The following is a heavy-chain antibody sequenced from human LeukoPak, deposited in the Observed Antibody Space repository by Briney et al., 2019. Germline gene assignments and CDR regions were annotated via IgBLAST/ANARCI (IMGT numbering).Heavy chain of an antibody. Sequence: ASVKVSCKASGYTFTSYGISWVRQAPGQGREWMGWISAYNGNTNCAQKLQGRVTMTTDTSTSTAYMELRSLRSDDTAVYYCARELYYYDSSGYLVWGQGTLVTVSS. CDR1: GYTFTSYG. D-gene: IGHD3-22*01. CDR3: ARELYYYDSSGYLV. V-gene: IGHV1-18*01. CDR2: ISAYNGNT. J-gene: IGHJ4*02.